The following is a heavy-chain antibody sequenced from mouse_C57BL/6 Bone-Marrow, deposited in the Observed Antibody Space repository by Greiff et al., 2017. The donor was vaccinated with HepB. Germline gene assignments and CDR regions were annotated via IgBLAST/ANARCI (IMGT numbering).Heavy chain of an antibody. D-gene: IGHD1-1*01. J-gene: IGHJ4*01. CDR2: ISYDGSN. V-gene: IGHV3-6*01. CDR1: GYSITSGYY. Sequence: EVKLQESGPGLVKPSQSLSLTCSVTGYSITSGYYWNWIRQFPGNKLEWMGYISYDGSNNYNPSLKNRISITRDTSKNQFFLKLNSVTTEDTATYYCARGPRVVEGAMDYWGQGTSVTVSS. CDR3: ARGPRVVEGAMDY.